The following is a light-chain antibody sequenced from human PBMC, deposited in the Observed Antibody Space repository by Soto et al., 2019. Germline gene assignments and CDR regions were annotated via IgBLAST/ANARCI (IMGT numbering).Light chain of an antibody. Sequence: QSVLTQPPSVSGAPGQRVTISCAGSDSNIGAYDVQWYQQLPGRAPKILIYANNQRPSGVPDRFSGSKSGTSASLAISGLRSEDEAYYYCTAWDDNLSAVVFGGGTKLTVL. V-gene: IGLV1-47*02. CDR3: TAWDDNLSAVV. J-gene: IGLJ2*01. CDR2: ANN. CDR1: DSNIGAYD.